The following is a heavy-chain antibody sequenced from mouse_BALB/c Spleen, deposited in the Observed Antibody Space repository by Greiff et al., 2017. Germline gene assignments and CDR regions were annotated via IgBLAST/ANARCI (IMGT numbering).Heavy chain of an antibody. V-gene: IGHV5-15*02. J-gene: IGHJ3*01. CDR3: AREGDGNYPAWFAY. Sequence: EVHLVESGGGLVQPGGSRKLSCAASGFTFSDYGMAWVRQAPGKGPEWVAFNSNLAYSIYYADNVTGRFTISRENAKNTLYLEMSSLRSEDTAMYYCAREGDGNYPAWFAYWGQGTLVTVSA. CDR1: GFTFSDYG. D-gene: IGHD2-1*01. CDR2: NSNLAYSI.